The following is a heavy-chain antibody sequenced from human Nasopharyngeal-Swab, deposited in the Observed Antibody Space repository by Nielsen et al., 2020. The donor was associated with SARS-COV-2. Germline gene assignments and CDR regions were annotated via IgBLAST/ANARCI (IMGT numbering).Heavy chain of an antibody. CDR3: ARVNSGSYWGYFDY. CDR2: ISYDGSNK. Sequence: GESLKISCAASGFTFSSYAMHWVRQAPDKGLEWVAVISYDGSNKYYADSVKGRFTISRDNSKNTLYLQMNSLRAEDTAVYYCARVNSGSYWGYFDYWGQGTLVTVSS. V-gene: IGHV3-30*04. CDR1: GFTFSSYA. J-gene: IGHJ4*02. D-gene: IGHD1-26*01.